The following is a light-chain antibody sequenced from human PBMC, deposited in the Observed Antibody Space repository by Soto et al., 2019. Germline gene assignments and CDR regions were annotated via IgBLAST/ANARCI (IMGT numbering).Light chain of an antibody. J-gene: IGKJ1*01. Sequence: EIVMTQSPGTVSLSPVSVASLSCRASQSVSGSYLAWYQQKPGLAPRLVIYDASNRATGIPDRFSGSGSGTDFTLTISRLEPEDFAVYYCQQYGSSRTFGQGTRW. V-gene: IGKV3D-20*01. CDR2: DAS. CDR3: QQYGSSRT. CDR1: QSVSGSY.